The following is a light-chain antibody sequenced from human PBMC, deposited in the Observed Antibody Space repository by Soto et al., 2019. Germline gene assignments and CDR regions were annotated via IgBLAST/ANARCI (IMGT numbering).Light chain of an antibody. CDR1: QSISSW. V-gene: IGKV1-5*01. Sequence: DIQMTQSPSTLSASVGDRVTITCRASQSISSWLAWYQQKPGKAPKLLIYDASSLESGVASRFSGSGSGTEFTLTISSRQPDDFATYYCQQYNSYSAFTFGPGTKVDIK. CDR2: DAS. J-gene: IGKJ3*01. CDR3: QQYNSYSAFT.